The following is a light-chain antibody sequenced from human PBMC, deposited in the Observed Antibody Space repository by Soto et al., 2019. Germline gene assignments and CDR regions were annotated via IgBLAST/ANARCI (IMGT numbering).Light chain of an antibody. CDR1: QSISNY. CDR3: QQSFSSIT. Sequence: DIQMTQSPSSLSASVGDRVTITCRASQSISNYLHWYQQKPGKAPKLLIHGTSNLQSGVPSRFSGGGSGTHFILTISSLQPEDFAIYYCQQSFSSITFGQGTRLEIK. V-gene: IGKV1-39*01. CDR2: GTS. J-gene: IGKJ5*01.